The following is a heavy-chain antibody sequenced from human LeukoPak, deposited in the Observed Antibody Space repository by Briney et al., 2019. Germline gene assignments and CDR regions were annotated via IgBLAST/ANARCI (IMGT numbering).Heavy chain of an antibody. CDR3: ARNCSTTSCQKGDY. J-gene: IGHJ4*02. CDR2: ISPYNGYA. D-gene: IGHD2-2*01. V-gene: IGHV1-18*01. Sequence: ASVKVSCKASGYTFTSYGISWVRQAPGQGLEWMGWISPYNGYAKYTQRLQGRVTMTTDTSTSTAYMDLRRLPSDDTAVYYCARNCSTTSCQKGDYWGQGTLVTVSS. CDR1: GYTFTSYG.